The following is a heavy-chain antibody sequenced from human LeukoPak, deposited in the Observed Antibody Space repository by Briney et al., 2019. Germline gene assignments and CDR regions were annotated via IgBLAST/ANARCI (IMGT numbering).Heavy chain of an antibody. CDR2: INHSGST. D-gene: IGHD3-22*01. CDR3: ARGAPRIVVVTTTRPLDY. V-gene: IGHV4-34*01. J-gene: IGHJ4*02. Sequence: SETLSLTCAGYGGSFSGYYWSWIRQPPGKGLEWIGEINHSGSTNYNPSLKSRVTISVDTSKNQFSLKLSSVTAADTAVYYCARGAPRIVVVTTTRPLDYWGQGTLVTVSS. CDR1: GGSFSGYY.